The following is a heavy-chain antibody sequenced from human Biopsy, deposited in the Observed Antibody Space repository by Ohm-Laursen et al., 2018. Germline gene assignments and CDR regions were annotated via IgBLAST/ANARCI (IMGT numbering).Heavy chain of an antibody. CDR2: IYYSGST. V-gene: IGHV4-61*01. D-gene: IGHD1-26*01. CDR1: GDSVSSGSFY. Sequence: SHTLSLTCTVSGDSVSSGSFYWTWIRQPPGKGLAWIGYIYYSGSTNYNPSLRSRVTISVDRSKNQFSLELSSVTAADTAVYYCARVGAGAPSIDYFDYWGQGALVTVSS. CDR3: ARVGAGAPSIDYFDY. J-gene: IGHJ4*02.